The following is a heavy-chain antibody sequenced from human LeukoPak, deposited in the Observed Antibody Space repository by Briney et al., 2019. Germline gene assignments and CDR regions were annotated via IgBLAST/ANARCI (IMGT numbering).Heavy chain of an antibody. V-gene: IGHV3-23*01. CDR3: AKGQSSTATRSFDS. J-gene: IGHJ4*02. CDR2: ISTGSEVS. Sequence: GGSLRLSCSASGFTFSTYWMSWVRQAPGKGLEWVSVISTGSEVSYYADSVKGRFTISRDNSRNTLYLQMTGLRAEDTAIYYCAKGQSSTATRSFDSWGQGTLVTVSP. D-gene: IGHD2-2*01. CDR1: GFTFSTYW.